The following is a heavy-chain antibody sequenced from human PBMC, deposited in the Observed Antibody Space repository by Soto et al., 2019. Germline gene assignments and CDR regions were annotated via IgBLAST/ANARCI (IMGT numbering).Heavy chain of an antibody. CDR2: IIPILGIA. CDR1: GGTFSSYT. V-gene: IGHV1-69*02. J-gene: IGHJ4*02. Sequence: QVQLVQSGAEVKKPGSSVKVSCKASGGTFSSYTISWVRQAPGQGLEWMGRIIPILGIANYAQKFQGRVTITQEKSTSTAYIALSSLRSEDTAVYYCATGQGGGDQFRPFDYWGQGTLVTVSS. D-gene: IGHD3-16*02. CDR3: ATGQGGGDQFRPFDY.